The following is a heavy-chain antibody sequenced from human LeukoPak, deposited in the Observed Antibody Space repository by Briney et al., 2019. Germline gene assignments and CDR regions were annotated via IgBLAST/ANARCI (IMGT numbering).Heavy chain of an antibody. CDR3: ARDQGIAAAASYFYGMDV. CDR2: IKQDGSEK. CDR1: GFTFSDYY. J-gene: IGHJ6*02. V-gene: IGHV3-7*05. Sequence: PGGSLRLSCAAPGFTFSDYYMSWIRQAPGKGLEWVANIKQDGSEKYYVGSVKGRFTISRDNAKNSLFLQMNSLRAEDTAVYYCARDQGIAAAASYFYGMDVWGQGTTVTVS. D-gene: IGHD6-13*01.